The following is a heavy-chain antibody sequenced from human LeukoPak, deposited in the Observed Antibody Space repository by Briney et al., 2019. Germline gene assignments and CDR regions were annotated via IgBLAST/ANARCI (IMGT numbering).Heavy chain of an antibody. V-gene: IGHV4-39*07. CDR3: ARDRYFDWFHAFDI. Sequence: SETLSLTCTVSGGSISSSSYYWGWIRQPPGKGLEWIGSIYYSGSTYYNPSLKSRVTISVDTSKNQFSLKLTSVTAADTAVYYCARDRYFDWFHAFDIWGQGTMVTVSS. CDR2: IYYSGST. J-gene: IGHJ3*02. D-gene: IGHD3-9*01. CDR1: GGSISSSSYY.